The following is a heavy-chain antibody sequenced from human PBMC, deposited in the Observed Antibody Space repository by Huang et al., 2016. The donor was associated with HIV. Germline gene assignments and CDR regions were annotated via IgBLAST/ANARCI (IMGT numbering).Heavy chain of an antibody. CDR3: AKQGYTWSLDD. CDR1: GYSFTHFW. J-gene: IGHJ4*02. CDR2: INPGVSDT. D-gene: IGHD5-12*01. Sequence: EVQLVQSGAEVKKPRESLKISCNASGYSFTHFWSGWVRQLPGKGLEWMGIINPGVSDTRYSPSLQGQVTISADKSIDTAYLQWSSLKAAVTAIYYCAKQGYTWSLDDWGQGTLVSVSS. V-gene: IGHV5-51*01.